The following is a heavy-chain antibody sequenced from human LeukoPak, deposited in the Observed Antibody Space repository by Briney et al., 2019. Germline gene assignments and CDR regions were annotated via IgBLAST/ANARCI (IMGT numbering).Heavy chain of an antibody. V-gene: IGHV1-58*02. CDR3: AAALPYYYDSSGYSLGY. CDR2: IVVGSGNT. Sequence: SVKVSCKSSGFTFTSSAMQWVRQARGQRLEWIGWIVVGSGNTNYAQKFQERVTITRDMSTSTAYMELSSLRSEDTAVYYCAAALPYYYDSSGYSLGYWGQGTLVTVSS. D-gene: IGHD3-22*01. CDR1: GFTFTSSA. J-gene: IGHJ4*02.